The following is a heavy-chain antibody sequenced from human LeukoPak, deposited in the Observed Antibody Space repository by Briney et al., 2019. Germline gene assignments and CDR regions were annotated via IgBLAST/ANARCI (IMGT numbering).Heavy chain of an antibody. D-gene: IGHD1-26*01. CDR3: ARHRHQLVGATPSGADY. CDR2: IYPGDSDT. J-gene: IGHJ4*02. Sequence: GESLKISCKASGYTFTGDWIGWVRQMPGKGLEWMGIIYPGDSDTKYNAPFQGQVTISADKSISTAYLQWSSLKASDTAMYYCARHRHQLVGATPSGADYWGQGTLVTVSS. CDR1: GYTFTGDW. V-gene: IGHV5-51*01.